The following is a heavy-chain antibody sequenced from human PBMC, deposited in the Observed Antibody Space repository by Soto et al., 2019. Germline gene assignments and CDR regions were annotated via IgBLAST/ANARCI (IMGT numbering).Heavy chain of an antibody. CDR2: INHSGRV. V-gene: IGHV4-34*01. CDR1: GGSFSGHS. Sequence: SETLSLTYAIYGGSFSGHSWTWIRQSPGKGLEWIGDINHSGRVNYSPSLKSRVTISLDKSKNQFSLTLSAVTAADTAMYYCSTRAYDTNGYYRFDPWGQGTLVTVSS. D-gene: IGHD3-22*01. J-gene: IGHJ5*01. CDR3: STRAYDTNGYYRFDP.